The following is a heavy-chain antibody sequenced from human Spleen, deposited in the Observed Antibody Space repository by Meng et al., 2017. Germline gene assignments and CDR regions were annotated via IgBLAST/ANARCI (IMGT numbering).Heavy chain of an antibody. CDR3: ARVNYDILTEYYYGMDV. Sequence: GESLKISCAASGFTFSSYEMNWVRQAPGKGLEWVSYISSSGSTIYYADSVKGRFTISRDNAKNSLYLQMNSLRAEDTAVYYCARVNYDILTEYYYGMDVWGQGTTVTVSS. J-gene: IGHJ6*02. D-gene: IGHD3-9*01. CDR2: ISSSGSTI. V-gene: IGHV3-48*03. CDR1: GFTFSSYE.